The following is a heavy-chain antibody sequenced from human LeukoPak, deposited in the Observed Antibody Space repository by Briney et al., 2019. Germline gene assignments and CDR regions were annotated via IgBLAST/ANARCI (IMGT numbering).Heavy chain of an antibody. CDR3: VKGSAYFCGSGTHFDY. CDR2: IGSSGDNT. J-gene: IGHJ4*02. CDR1: GFTFASYA. D-gene: IGHD3-10*01. V-gene: IGHV3-64D*06. Sequence: GGSLRLSCSASGFTFASYAMYWVRQAPGKGLEYVSAIGSSGDNTHYADSVKGRFTISRDNSKNTLYLQMSSLRAEDTAVYYCVKGSAYFCGSGTHFDYWGQGTLVTVSS.